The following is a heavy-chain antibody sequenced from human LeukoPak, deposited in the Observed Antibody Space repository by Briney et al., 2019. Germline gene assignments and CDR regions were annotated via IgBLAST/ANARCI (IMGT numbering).Heavy chain of an antibody. J-gene: IGHJ3*02. CDR3: ARSRTNAFDI. CDR2: IYYSGSA. CDR1: GGSISSSSYY. D-gene: IGHD3-3*01. V-gene: IGHV4-39*01. Sequence: PSETLSLTCTVSGGSISSSSYYWGWIRQPPGKGLEWIGSIYYSGSAYYNPSLKSRVTISVDTSKNQFSLKLSSVTAADTAVYYCARSRTNAFDIWGQGTMVTVSS.